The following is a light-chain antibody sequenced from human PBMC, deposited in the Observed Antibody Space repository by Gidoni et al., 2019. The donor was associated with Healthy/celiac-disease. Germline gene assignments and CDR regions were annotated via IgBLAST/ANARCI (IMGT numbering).Light chain of an antibody. CDR1: QSISSW. Sequence: DIQMTQSPSTLSASVGDRVTITCRASQSISSWLAWYQQKPGKAPKLLIYKASSLESGVPSRFSGSGSGTEFTLTISSLQPDDFATYYCQQYNSYPYTFXXXTKLVIK. CDR2: KAS. CDR3: QQYNSYPYT. V-gene: IGKV1-5*03. J-gene: IGKJ2*01.